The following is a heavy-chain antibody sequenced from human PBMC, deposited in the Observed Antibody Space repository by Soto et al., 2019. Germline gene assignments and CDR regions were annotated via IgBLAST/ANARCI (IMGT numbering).Heavy chain of an antibody. V-gene: IGHV1-2*02. CDR1: GYTFNAYY. CDR2: INPNSGGT. Sequence: AASVKVSCKASGYTFNAYYIHWVRQAPGQGLEWMAWINPNSGGTNYAQKFQGRVTMTKDTSISTAYMELSSLTSDDTAIYYCTRTIAARFQNWFDPWGQGTLVTVSS. J-gene: IGHJ5*02. CDR3: TRTIAARFQNWFDP. D-gene: IGHD6-6*01.